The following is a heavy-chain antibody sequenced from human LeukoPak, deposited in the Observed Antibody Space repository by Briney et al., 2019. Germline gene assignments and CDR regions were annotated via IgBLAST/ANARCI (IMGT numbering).Heavy chain of an antibody. D-gene: IGHD6-13*01. Sequence: KPSETPSLTCTVSGGSISSSSYYWGWVPQPPGKGLEWIGSIYYSGSSYYNPSLKSRVTISVDTSKNQFSLKLSSVTAADTAVYYCARYFRIAASIDYWGQGTLVTVSS. CDR1: GGSISSSSYY. CDR2: IYYSGSS. J-gene: IGHJ4*02. CDR3: ARYFRIAASIDY. V-gene: IGHV4-39*01.